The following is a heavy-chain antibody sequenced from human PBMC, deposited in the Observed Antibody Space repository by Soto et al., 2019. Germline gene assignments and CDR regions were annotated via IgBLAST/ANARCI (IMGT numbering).Heavy chain of an antibody. V-gene: IGHV3-23*01. CDR2: ISGSGGST. CDR3: ATDYDILTGYYPRSY. Sequence: GGSLRLSCAASGFTFSSYAMSWVRQAPGKGLEWVSAISGSGGSTYYADSVKGRFTISRDNSKNTLYLQMNSLRAEDTAVYYCATDYDILTGYYPRSYWGQGTLVTVSS. CDR1: GFTFSSYA. D-gene: IGHD3-9*01. J-gene: IGHJ4*02.